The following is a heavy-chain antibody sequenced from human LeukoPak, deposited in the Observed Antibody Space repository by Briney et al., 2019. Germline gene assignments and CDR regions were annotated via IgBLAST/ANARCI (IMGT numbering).Heavy chain of an antibody. CDR1: GYSFTSYW. D-gene: IGHD2-2*01. V-gene: IGHV5-51*01. Sequence: GESLKISCKGSGYSFTSYWIGWVRQMPGKGLEWMGIIYPGDSDTRYSPSFQGQVTISADKSISTAHLQWSSLKASDTAMYYCARRDYCSSTSCYGYFDYWGQGTLVTVSS. J-gene: IGHJ4*02. CDR2: IYPGDSDT. CDR3: ARRDYCSSTSCYGYFDY.